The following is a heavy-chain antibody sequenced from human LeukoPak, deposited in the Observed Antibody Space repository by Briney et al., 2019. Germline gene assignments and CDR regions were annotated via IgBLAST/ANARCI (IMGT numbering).Heavy chain of an antibody. D-gene: IGHD5-18*01. Sequence: SETLSLTCAVYGGSFSGYYWSWIRQPPGKGLEWIGETNHSGSTNYNPSLKSRVTISVDTSKNQFSLKLSSVTAADTAVYYCARGLWIQLWINWGQGTLVTVSS. CDR3: ARGLWIQLWIN. J-gene: IGHJ4*02. CDR2: TNHSGST. V-gene: IGHV4-34*01. CDR1: GGSFSGYY.